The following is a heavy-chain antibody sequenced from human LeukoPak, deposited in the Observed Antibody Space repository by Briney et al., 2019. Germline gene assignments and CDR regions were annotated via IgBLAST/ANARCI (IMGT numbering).Heavy chain of an antibody. V-gene: IGHV4-30-2*01. CDR3: ARDSPEDYFDY. CDR2: IYHTGST. J-gene: IGHJ4*02. CDR1: GGSISSGDYY. Sequence: PSETLSLTCTVSGGSISSGDYYWSWIRQPPGKGLEWIGYIYHTGSTFYNPSLKSRVTISVDRSKTQFSLKLYSVTAADTAVYYCARDSPEDYFDYWGQGTLVTVSS.